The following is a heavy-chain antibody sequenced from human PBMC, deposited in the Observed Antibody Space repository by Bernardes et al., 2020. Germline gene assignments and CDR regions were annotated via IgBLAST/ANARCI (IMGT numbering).Heavy chain of an antibody. V-gene: IGHV2-5*02. J-gene: IGHJ4*02. CDR3: AHTPMAFDY. CDR2: IYWDDDK. CDR1: LFSLSPSGVG. D-gene: IGHD5-12*01. Sequence: SGSTLSKPTQTLTLTCPFSLFSLSPSGVGVGWIRQPPGKALEWLALIYWDDDKRYSPSLKSRPTITKDTSKNQVVLTMTNMDPVDTATYYRAHTPMAFDYWGQGTLVTVSS.